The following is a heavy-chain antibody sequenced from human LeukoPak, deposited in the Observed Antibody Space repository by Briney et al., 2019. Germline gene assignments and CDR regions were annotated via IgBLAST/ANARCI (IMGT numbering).Heavy chain of an antibody. CDR2: ISDSGYST. J-gene: IGHJ4*02. CDR1: GSTFSSYA. D-gene: IGHD3-16*02. CDR3: ANYVWGSYRHYFDN. V-gene: IGHV3-23*01. Sequence: GGSLRLSCAASGSTFSSYAMTWVRQAPGKGLGWVSVISDSGYSTYYADSVKGRFTVSRDNSKNTLYLQMNSLRSEDTAVYYCANYVWGSYRHYFDNWGQGTLVTVSS.